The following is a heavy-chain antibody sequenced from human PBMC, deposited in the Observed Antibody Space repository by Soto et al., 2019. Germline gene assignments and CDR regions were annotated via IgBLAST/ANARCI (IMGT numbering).Heavy chain of an antibody. J-gene: IGHJ5*02. CDR3: VRMASSGTLNWFDP. D-gene: IGHD1-1*01. V-gene: IGHV1-8*01. Sequence: ASVKVSCKASESTFINYDISWVRQATGQGLEWMGWMNPNSGNTGYAQKFQGRVSMTRNTSIYTVYLELSSLASDDTAVYYCVRMASSGTLNWFDPWGQGTLVTVSS. CDR2: MNPNSGNT. CDR1: ESTFINYD.